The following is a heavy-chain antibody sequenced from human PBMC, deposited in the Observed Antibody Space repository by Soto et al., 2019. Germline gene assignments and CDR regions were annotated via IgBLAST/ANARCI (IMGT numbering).Heavy chain of an antibody. D-gene: IGHD2-15*01. CDR1: GYTFTSYG. V-gene: IGHV1-18*01. J-gene: IGHJ6*02. CDR2: ISAYNGNT. CDR3: ARDQYCSGGSCWGDYYYGMDV. Sequence: ASVKVSCKASGYTFTSYGISWVRQAPGQGLEWMGWISAYNGNTNYAQKLQGRVTMTTDTSTSTAYMELRSLRSDDTAVYYCARDQYCSGGSCWGDYYYGMDVWGQGTTVTVSS.